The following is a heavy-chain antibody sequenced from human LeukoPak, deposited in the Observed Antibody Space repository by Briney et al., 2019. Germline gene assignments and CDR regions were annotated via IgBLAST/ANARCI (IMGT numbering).Heavy chain of an antibody. V-gene: IGHV3-64*01. Sequence: GGSLRLSCAASGFSFSSHAMHWVRQAPGKGLEYVSSISSNGVNTYYGNSVKGRFTISRDNSKNTLYLQMNTLRPEDTAVYYCARERQNKDFWSGGDYWGQGTLVTVSS. CDR2: ISSNGVNT. CDR3: ARERQNKDFWSGGDY. J-gene: IGHJ4*02. CDR1: GFSFSSHA. D-gene: IGHD3-3*01.